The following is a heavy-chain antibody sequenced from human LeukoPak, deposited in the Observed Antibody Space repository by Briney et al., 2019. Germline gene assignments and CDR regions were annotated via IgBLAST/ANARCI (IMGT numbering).Heavy chain of an antibody. CDR2: INPSGGST. D-gene: IGHD3-9*01. V-gene: IGHV1-46*01. CDR3: ARGQLGSGYFDWLSAYYFDY. CDR1: GYTFTSYY. J-gene: IGHJ4*02. Sequence: ASVKVSCKASGYTFTSYYMHWVRQAPGQGLEWMGIINPSGGSTSYAQKFQGRVTMTRDTSTSTVYMELSSLRSEDTAMYYCARGQLGSGYFDWLSAYYFDYWGQGTLVTVSS.